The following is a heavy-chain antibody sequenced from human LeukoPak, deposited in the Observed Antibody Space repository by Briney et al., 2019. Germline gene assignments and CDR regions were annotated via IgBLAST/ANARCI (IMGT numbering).Heavy chain of an antibody. CDR3: ARDGLLWFGMDV. V-gene: IGHV3-7*01. J-gene: IGHJ6*02. CDR2: IKQDGSEK. Sequence: GGSLRLSCAASGFSFSSYAMSWVRQAPGKGLEWVANIKQDGSEKYYVDSVKGRFTISRDNAKNSLYLQMNSLRAEDTAVYYCARDGLLWFGMDVWGQGTTVTVSS. D-gene: IGHD3-10*01. CDR1: GFSFSSYA.